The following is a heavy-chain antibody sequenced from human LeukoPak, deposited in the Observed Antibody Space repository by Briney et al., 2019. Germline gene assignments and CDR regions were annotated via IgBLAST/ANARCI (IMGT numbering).Heavy chain of an antibody. D-gene: IGHD3-9*01. CDR2: ISTYNGNT. Sequence: ASVKVSCKASGYIFTSYGISWVRQAPGQGLEWMGWISTYNGNTHNAQKLQGRVTMTTDTSTSTAYMDLRSLRSDDTAVYYCARVDTGYDILTGYPDYYYMDVWGKGTTVTVSS. CDR3: ARVDTGYDILTGYPDYYYMDV. CDR1: GYIFTSYG. J-gene: IGHJ6*03. V-gene: IGHV1-18*01.